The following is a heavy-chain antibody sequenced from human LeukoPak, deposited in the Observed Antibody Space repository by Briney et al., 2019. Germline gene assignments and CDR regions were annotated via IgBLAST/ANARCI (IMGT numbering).Heavy chain of an antibody. D-gene: IGHD3-10*01. CDR2: IYTSGST. CDR3: ARSSSMVRGGRTFDI. V-gene: IGHV4-61*02. CDR1: GGSISSSSYY. J-gene: IGHJ3*02. Sequence: SETLSLTCTVSGGSISSSSYYWGWIRQPAGKGLEWIGRIYTSGSTNYNPSLNSRVTISVDTSKNQFSLKLSSVTAADTAEYYCARSSSMVRGGRTFDIWGQGTMVTVSS.